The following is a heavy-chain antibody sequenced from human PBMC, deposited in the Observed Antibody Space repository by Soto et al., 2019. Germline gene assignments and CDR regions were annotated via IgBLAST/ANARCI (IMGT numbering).Heavy chain of an antibody. CDR1: GFTFNTFG. CDR3: AKSPNFYCSSYHCYKYYFDY. Sequence: PGRSLRLSCAASGFTFNTFGMHWVRQAPGKGLEWVAVISYDGSDKYYSDSVRGRFTISRDNSMNTLYLQMNSLRTEDTAVYYCAKSPNFYCSSYHCYKYYFDYWGQGTLVTGSS. CDR2: ISYDGSDK. J-gene: IGHJ4*02. V-gene: IGHV3-30*18. D-gene: IGHD2-2*02.